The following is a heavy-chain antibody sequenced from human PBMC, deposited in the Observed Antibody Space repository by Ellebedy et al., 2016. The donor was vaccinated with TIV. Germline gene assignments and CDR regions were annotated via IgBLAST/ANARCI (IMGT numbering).Heavy chain of an antibody. CDR1: GFTFSDYY. V-gene: IGHV3-11*01. CDR2: ISNSGSTI. D-gene: IGHD6-19*01. CDR3: ARELDRYSSGWYYFDY. Sequence: GESLKISCAASGFTFSDYYMSWIRQAPGKGLEWVSYISNSGSTIYYADSVKGRFTISRDNAKNSLYLQMNSLRAEDTAVYYCARELDRYSSGWYYFDYWGQGTLVTASS. J-gene: IGHJ4*02.